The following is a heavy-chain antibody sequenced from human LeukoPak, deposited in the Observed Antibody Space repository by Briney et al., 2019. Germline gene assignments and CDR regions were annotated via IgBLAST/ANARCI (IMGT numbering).Heavy chain of an antibody. CDR3: ARDSRYYYDSPAAFDI. V-gene: IGHV1-2*02. Sequence: ASVKVSCKASGYTFTGYYMHWVRQAPGQGLEWMGWINPNSGGTNYAQKFQGRVTMTRDTSISTAYMELSRLRSDDTAVYYCARDSRYYYDSPAAFDIWGQGTMVTVSS. CDR2: INPNSGGT. J-gene: IGHJ3*02. CDR1: GYTFTGYY. D-gene: IGHD3-22*01.